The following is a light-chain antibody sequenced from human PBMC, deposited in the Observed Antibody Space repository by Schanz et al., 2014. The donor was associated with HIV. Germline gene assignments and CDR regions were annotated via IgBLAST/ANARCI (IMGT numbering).Light chain of an antibody. J-gene: IGKJ2*01. V-gene: IGKV1-5*03. Sequence: DIQMTQSPSTLSASVGDRVTIACRASQDIRARLAWYQQKPGKAPNLLIYKASNLESGVPSRFIGRGSGTEFTLTITRLQPDDFATYYCQQCVTYPYTFGQGTKLDIK. CDR3: QQCVTYPYT. CDR1: QDIRAR. CDR2: KAS.